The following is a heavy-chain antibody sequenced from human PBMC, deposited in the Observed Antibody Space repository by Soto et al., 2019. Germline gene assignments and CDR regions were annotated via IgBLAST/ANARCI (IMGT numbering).Heavy chain of an antibody. CDR3: ARSISGWYYYYEY. Sequence: PSETLSLTCTVSGDSISSGYYWAWIRQSPGKGLEWTGSIHHSGSTNYNPSLKSRLTISVDTSKNQFYLKVTSVTAADTAVYFCARSISGWYYYYEYWGQGILVTVSS. D-gene: IGHD6-19*01. CDR2: IHHSGST. V-gene: IGHV4-38-2*02. J-gene: IGHJ4*02. CDR1: GDSISSGYY.